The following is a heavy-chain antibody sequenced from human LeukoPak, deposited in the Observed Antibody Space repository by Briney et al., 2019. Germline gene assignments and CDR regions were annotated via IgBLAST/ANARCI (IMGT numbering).Heavy chain of an antibody. CDR3: ARIYYGSGSPDAFDI. D-gene: IGHD3-10*01. J-gene: IGHJ3*02. Sequence: PSQTLSLTCTVSGGSISSYYWSWIRQPPGKGLEWIGYIYYSGSTNYNPSLKSRVTISVDTSKNQFSLKLSSVTAADTAVYYCARIYYGSGSPDAFDIWGQGTMVTVSS. V-gene: IGHV4-59*08. CDR2: IYYSGST. CDR1: GGSISSYY.